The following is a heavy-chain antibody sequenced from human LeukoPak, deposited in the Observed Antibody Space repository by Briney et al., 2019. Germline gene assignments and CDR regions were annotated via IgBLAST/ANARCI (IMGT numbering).Heavy chain of an antibody. J-gene: IGHJ4*02. CDR3: ARHGGYCSSTSCYCDY. D-gene: IGHD2-2*01. CDR1: GFTFSSYS. CDR2: ISSSSSYI. Sequence: PGGSLRLSCAASGFTFSSYSMNWVRQAPGKGLEWVSSISSSSSYIYYADSVKSRFTISRDNAKNSLYLQMNSLRAEDTAVYYCARHGGYCSSTSCYCDYWGQGTLVTVSS. V-gene: IGHV3-21*01.